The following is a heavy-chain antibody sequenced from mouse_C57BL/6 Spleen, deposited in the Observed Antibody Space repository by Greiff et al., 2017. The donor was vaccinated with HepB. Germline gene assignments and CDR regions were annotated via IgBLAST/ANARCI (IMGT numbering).Heavy chain of an antibody. Sequence: VKLQESGAELVRPGTSVKVSCKASGYAFTNYLIEWVKQRPGQGLEWIGVINPGSGGTNYNEKFKGKATLTADKSSSTAYMQLSSLTSEDSAVYFCARWGLGRDWYFDVWGTGTTVTVSS. CDR3: ARWGLGRDWYFDV. J-gene: IGHJ1*03. V-gene: IGHV1-54*01. D-gene: IGHD4-1*01. CDR2: INPGSGGT. CDR1: GYAFTNYL.